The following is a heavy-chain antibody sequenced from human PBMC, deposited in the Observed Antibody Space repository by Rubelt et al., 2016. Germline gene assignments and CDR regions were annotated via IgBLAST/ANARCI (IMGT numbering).Heavy chain of an antibody. V-gene: IGHV4-39*01. CDR1: GGSFSDGFYY. Sequence: QLQLQESGPGLVEPSETLSLTCTVSGGSFSDGFYYWGWIRQPPGEGLQWIGSIHYSGNTYYYPSLKSRVTISVDTSKNQFSLKLTSVTAADTAVYYCARPKAEGEWYYFDYWGQGTLVTVPS. CDR2: IHYSGNT. D-gene: IGHD3-16*01. J-gene: IGHJ4*02. CDR3: ARPKAEGEWYYFDY.